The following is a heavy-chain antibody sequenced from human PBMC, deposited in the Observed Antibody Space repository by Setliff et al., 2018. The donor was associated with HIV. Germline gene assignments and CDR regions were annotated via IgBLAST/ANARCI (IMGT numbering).Heavy chain of an antibody. Sequence: PSETLSLTCAVYGGSFSGYYWSWIRQPPGKGLEWIGEINHSGSTNSNPSLKSRVTISVDTSKNQFSLKLSPVTAADTAVYYCARQNLAATGCYLDYWGQGTLVTVSS. J-gene: IGHJ4*02. CDR3: ARQNLAATGCYLDY. D-gene: IGHD6-13*01. CDR2: INHSGST. V-gene: IGHV4-34*01. CDR1: GGSFSGYY.